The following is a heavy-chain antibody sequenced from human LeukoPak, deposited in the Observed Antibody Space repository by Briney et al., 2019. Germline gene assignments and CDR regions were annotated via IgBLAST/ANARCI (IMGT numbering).Heavy chain of an antibody. CDR1: GYTFTNCY. Sequence: GASVKVSCKASGYTFTNCYIHWVRQAPGQGLEWMGMINPSGGRTTYAKKFQGRVTMTTDTSTSTAYMELRSLRSDDTAVYYCARSAVYGGNSDIDYWGQGTLVTVSS. CDR2: INPSGGRT. J-gene: IGHJ4*02. D-gene: IGHD4-23*01. CDR3: ARSAVYGGNSDIDY. V-gene: IGHV1-46*01.